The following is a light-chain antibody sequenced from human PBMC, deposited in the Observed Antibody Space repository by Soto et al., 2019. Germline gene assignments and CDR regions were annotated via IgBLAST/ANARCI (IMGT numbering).Light chain of an antibody. V-gene: IGKV3-20*01. Sequence: IVLTQSPVPPALSPRERGTLPCRASQNLGTLYLAWFQQKSGQAPRLLIYSASRRATGIPDRFTGSGSGTDFTLTISSLEPEDFAVYYCQQYNNWPPITFGQGTRLEIK. CDR2: SAS. CDR1: QNLGTLY. CDR3: QQYNNWPPIT. J-gene: IGKJ5*01.